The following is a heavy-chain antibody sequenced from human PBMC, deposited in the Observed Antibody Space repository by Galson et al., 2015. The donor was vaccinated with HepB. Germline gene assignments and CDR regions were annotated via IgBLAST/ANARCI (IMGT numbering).Heavy chain of an antibody. D-gene: IGHD2-2*01. CDR3: ARHGFQLPLYYLDY. CDR2: IYYSGST. V-gene: IGHV4-59*08. J-gene: IGHJ4*02. CDR1: GGSISSYY. Sequence: SETLSLTCTVSGGSISSYYWSWIRQPPGKGLEWIGYIYYSGSTNYNPSLKSRVTISVDTSKNQFSPKLSSVTAADTAVYYCARHGFQLPLYYLDYWGQGTLVTVSS.